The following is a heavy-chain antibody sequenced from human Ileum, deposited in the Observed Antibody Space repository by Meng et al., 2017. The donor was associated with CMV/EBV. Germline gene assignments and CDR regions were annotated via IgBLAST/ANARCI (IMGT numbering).Heavy chain of an antibody. CDR3: ARHDLFDH. Sequence: SLTCTVSGVSMSSTSYYWGWIRQPPGKGLEWIGSIYKSGSTFCSPSLKSRVTISVDTSKNQFSLNLSSVTAADTAVYYCARHDLFDHWGQGTLVTVSS. V-gene: IGHV4-39*01. CDR2: IYKSGST. CDR1: GVSMSSTSYY. J-gene: IGHJ4*02.